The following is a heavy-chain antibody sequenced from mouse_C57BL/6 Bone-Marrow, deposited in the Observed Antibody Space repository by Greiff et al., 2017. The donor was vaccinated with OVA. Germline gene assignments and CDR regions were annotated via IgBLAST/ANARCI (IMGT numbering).Heavy chain of an antibody. V-gene: IGHV1-42*01. Sequence: EVQLQESGPELVKPGASVKISCKASGYSFTGYYMNWVKQSPEKSLEWIGEINPSTGGTTYNQKFKAKATLTVDNSSSPSYMQLKSLTSEDAAVYYCATNWDFDYWGQGTTLTVSS. CDR1: GYSFTGYY. CDR3: ATNWDFDY. D-gene: IGHD4-1*01. J-gene: IGHJ2*01. CDR2: INPSTGGT.